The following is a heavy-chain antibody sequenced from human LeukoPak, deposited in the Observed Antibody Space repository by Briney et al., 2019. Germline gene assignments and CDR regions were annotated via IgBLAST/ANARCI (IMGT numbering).Heavy chain of an antibody. V-gene: IGHV3-74*01. CDR1: GFTFSSYW. D-gene: IGHD1-26*01. J-gene: IGHJ5*02. CDR2: INSDGSST. Sequence: GGSLRLSCAASGFTFSSYWMHWVRQAPGKGLVWVSRINSDGSSTSYADSVKGRFTISRDNSKNTLYLQMNSLRAEDTAVYYCAKDLGGWDTWFDPWGQGTLVTVSS. CDR3: AKDLGGWDTWFDP.